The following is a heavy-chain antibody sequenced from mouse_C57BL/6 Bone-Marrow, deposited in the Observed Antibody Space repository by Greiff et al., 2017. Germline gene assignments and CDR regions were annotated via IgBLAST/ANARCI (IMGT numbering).Heavy chain of an antibody. D-gene: IGHD1-3*01. CDR2: IYPRCGNT. CDR3: AREWAY. J-gene: IGHJ3*01. Sequence: QVQLQQSGAELARPGASVKLSCKASGYTFTSYGISWVKQRTGQGLEWIGEIYPRCGNTYYNEKFKGKATLTADKSSSTAYKELRSRTSEDSAVYFCAREWAYGGQGTLVTVSA. V-gene: IGHV1-81*01. CDR1: GYTFTSYG.